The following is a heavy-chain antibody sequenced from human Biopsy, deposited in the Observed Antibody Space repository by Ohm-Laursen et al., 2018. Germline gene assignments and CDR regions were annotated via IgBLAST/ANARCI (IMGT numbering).Heavy chain of an antibody. Sequence: GTLSLTCSVSGGSVRSLSYYWSWVRQSPGKDLDWIGHIYYNGNTKYDPSLKSRVTISLDTSKNQVSLKLNSVTAADRAVYYCAASPSYMIFDFWGQGTSVTVSS. V-gene: IGHV4-61*01. CDR1: GGSVRSLSYY. D-gene: IGHD3-16*01. CDR3: AASPSYMIFDF. J-gene: IGHJ4*02. CDR2: IYYNGNT.